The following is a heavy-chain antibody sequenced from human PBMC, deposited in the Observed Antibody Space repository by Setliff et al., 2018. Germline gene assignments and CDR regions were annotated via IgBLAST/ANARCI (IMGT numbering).Heavy chain of an antibody. D-gene: IGHD5-12*01. CDR1: GGTFSSYA. Sequence: SVKVSCKASGGTFSSYAISWVRQAPGQGLEWMGGIIPIFGTANYAQKFQGRVTITTDESTSTAYMELSSLRSEDTAVYYCARTSGYEKHYYYYYGMDVWGQGTTVTVSS. J-gene: IGHJ6*02. CDR3: ARTSGYEKHYYYYYGMDV. CDR2: IIPIFGTA. V-gene: IGHV1-69*05.